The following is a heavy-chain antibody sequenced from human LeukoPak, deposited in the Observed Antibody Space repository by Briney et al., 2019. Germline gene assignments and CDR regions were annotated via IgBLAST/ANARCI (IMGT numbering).Heavy chain of an antibody. D-gene: IGHD2-2*02. CDR1: GGSISSYY. CDR2: INHSGST. V-gene: IGHV4-34*01. J-gene: IGHJ5*02. Sequence: SETLSLTCTVSGGSISSYYWSWIRQPPGKGLEWIGEINHSGSTNYNPSLKSRVTISVDTSKNQFSLKLSSVTAADTAVYYCARSVVVPAAIRGAWFDPWGQGTLVTVSS. CDR3: ARSVVVPAAIRGAWFDP.